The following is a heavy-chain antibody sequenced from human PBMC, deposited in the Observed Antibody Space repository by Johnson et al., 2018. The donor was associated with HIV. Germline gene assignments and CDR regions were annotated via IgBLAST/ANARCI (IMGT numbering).Heavy chain of an antibody. CDR2: INWNGNTR. J-gene: IGHJ3*02. V-gene: IGHV3-20*04. D-gene: IGHD3-22*01. Sequence: VQLVESGGSVVRPGGSLRLSCAASGFSFDDYGMTWVRKAPGKGLEWVSGINWNGNTRDYVDSVKGRFTISRDNAKNTLYLQMNTLGAEDTAVYYCAREGMIVVGTAFDIWGQGTMVTVSS. CDR1: GFSFDDYG. CDR3: AREGMIVVGTAFDI.